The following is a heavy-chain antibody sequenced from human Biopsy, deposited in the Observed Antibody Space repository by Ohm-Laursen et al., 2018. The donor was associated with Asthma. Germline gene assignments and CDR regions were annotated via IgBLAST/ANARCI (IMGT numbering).Heavy chain of an antibody. CDR2: INAGNGNT. J-gene: IGHJ4*02. V-gene: IGHV1-3*01. Sequence: ASVKVSCKVSGYTFTSYAMHWVRQAPGQRLEWMGWINAGNGNTKYSQKFQGRVTITRDTSASTAYMELSSLISEDTAVYYCARARYGDLHDYWGQGTLVTVSS. CDR3: ARARYGDLHDY. D-gene: IGHD4-17*01. CDR1: GYTFTSYA.